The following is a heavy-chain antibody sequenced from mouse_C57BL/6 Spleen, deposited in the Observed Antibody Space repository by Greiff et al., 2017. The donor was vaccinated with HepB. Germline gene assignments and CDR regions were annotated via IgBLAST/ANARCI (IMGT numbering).Heavy chain of an antibody. Sequence: EVQRVESGGGLVQPGGSLSLSCAASGFTFTDYYMSWVRQPPGKALEWLGFIRNKANGYTTEYSASVKGRFTISRDNSQSILYLQMNALRAEDSATYYCARYELTCFDYWGQGTTLTVSS. CDR2: IRNKANGYTT. CDR1: GFTFTDYY. V-gene: IGHV7-3*01. CDR3: ARYELTCFDY. J-gene: IGHJ2*01. D-gene: IGHD1-3*01.